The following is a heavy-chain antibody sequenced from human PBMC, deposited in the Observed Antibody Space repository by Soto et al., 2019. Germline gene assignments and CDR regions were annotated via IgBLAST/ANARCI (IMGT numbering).Heavy chain of an antibody. CDR1: GFALSTSGVG. CDR2: IYWDDDK. V-gene: IGHV2-5*02. J-gene: IGHJ4*01. CDR3: AHAWYCSGGSCYDTYYFDY. D-gene: IGHD2-15*01. Sequence: QITLKESGPTLVKPTQTLTLTCTFSGFALSTSGVGVGWIRQPPGKALEWLALIYWDDDKRYSPSLNSRLTPTKDTAKQQVARTMTNMDPVDTATYNSAHAWYCSGGSCYDTYYFDYWCHATLVTVCS.